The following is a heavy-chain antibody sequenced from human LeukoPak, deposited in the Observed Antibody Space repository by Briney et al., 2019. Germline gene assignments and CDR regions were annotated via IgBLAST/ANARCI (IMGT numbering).Heavy chain of an antibody. D-gene: IGHD6-13*01. Sequence: ASVKVSCKASGYTFTSYYMHWVRQAPGQGLEWMGWINPNSGGTNYAQKFQGRVTMTRDTSISTAYMELSRLRSDDTAVYYCAKDRPTVYSSSWLHFLDSWGQGTLVTVSS. CDR1: GYTFTSYY. CDR3: AKDRPTVYSSSWLHFLDS. V-gene: IGHV1-2*02. J-gene: IGHJ4*02. CDR2: INPNSGGT.